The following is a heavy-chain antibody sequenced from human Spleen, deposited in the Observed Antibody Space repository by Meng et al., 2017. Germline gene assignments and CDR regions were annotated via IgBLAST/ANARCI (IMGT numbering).Heavy chain of an antibody. Sequence: GESLKISCAASGFTFSSCAMGWVRQAPGKGLEWVANIKQDGSEKYYVDSVKGRFTISRDNAKNSLYLEMNSLRAEDTAVYYCARPSGYEYDSSGYDSWGQGTQVTGYS. CDR2: IKQDGSEK. D-gene: IGHD3-22*01. CDR1: GFTFSSCA. V-gene: IGHV3-7*01. CDR3: ARPSGYEYDSSGYDS. J-gene: IGHJ4*02.